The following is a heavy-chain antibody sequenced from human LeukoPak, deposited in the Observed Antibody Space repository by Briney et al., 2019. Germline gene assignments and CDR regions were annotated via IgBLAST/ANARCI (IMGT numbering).Heavy chain of an antibody. CDR1: GFTFSSFG. CDR2: ISGSSGTI. D-gene: IGHD3-10*01. CDR3: ARDRPGSMDV. V-gene: IGHV3-48*01. J-gene: IGHJ6*02. Sequence: GGPLRLSCAASGFTFSSFGMTWVRQAPGKGLEWVSYISGSSGTIPYADSVKGRFTISRDNAKNSLYLHMNSLRAEDTAVYYCARDRPGSMDVWGQGTTAMVSS.